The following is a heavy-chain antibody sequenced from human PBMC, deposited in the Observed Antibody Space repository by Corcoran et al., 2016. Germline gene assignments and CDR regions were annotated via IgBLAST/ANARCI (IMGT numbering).Heavy chain of an antibody. CDR3: THRRPGSGGWDTGYFDY. D-gene: IGHD6-19*01. J-gene: IGHJ4*01. CDR1: GFSLTTSGVG. Sequence: QITLKESGPTLVTPTQTLTLTCAFSGFSLTTSGVGVGWIRQPPGKALEWLALIYWDNDKRYNPSLRSRLTITKDTSKNQVVLTMTNMDPLDTATYYGTHRRPGSGGWDTGYFDYWGHGTLVTVSS. CDR2: IYWDNDK. V-gene: IGHV2-5*02.